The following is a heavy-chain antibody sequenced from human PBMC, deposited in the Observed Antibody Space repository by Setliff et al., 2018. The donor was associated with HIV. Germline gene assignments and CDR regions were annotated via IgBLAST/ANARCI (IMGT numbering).Heavy chain of an antibody. CDR2: SYHSGIT. Sequence: PSETLSLTCTVSGGSISSGGYYWSWIRQHPGKGLEWIGSSYHSGITYYNPSLKSRVTISADTSKNEFFLELTSVTAADTAVYYCARQPGYSSGWYFTASGFDPWGQGTLVTVSS. J-gene: IGHJ5*02. D-gene: IGHD6-19*01. CDR1: GGSISSGGYY. V-gene: IGHV4-31*03. CDR3: ARQPGYSSGWYFTASGFDP.